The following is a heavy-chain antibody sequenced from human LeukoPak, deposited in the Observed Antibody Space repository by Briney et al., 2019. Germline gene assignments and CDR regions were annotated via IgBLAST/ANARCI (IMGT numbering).Heavy chain of an antibody. CDR3: AKDGHYDSSGFTLQY. J-gene: IGHJ1*01. CDR2: ISSSGTNT. V-gene: IGHV3-23*01. D-gene: IGHD3-22*01. Sequence: PGGSLRLSCAASGFTFSNYAITWVRQAPGKGLEWVSTISSSGTNTYYADSVKGRFTISRDNSKNTLYLPMNSLRAEDTAVYYCAKDGHYDSSGFTLQYWGQGTLVTVSS. CDR1: GFTFSNYA.